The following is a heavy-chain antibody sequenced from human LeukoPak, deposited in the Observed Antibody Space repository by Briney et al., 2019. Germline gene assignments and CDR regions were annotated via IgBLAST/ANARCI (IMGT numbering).Heavy chain of an antibody. J-gene: IGHJ6*03. CDR3: ASHGGGSSWTPPYYYYYMDV. CDR1: GGSISSSSYY. D-gene: IGHD6-13*01. Sequence: SETLSLTCTVSGGSISSSSYYWGWLRQPPGRGLEWIGSIYYSGSTYYNPSLKSRVTISVDTSKNQFSLKLSSVTAADTAVYYCASHGGGSSWTPPYYYYYMDVWGKGTTVTVSS. CDR2: IYYSGST. V-gene: IGHV4-39*01.